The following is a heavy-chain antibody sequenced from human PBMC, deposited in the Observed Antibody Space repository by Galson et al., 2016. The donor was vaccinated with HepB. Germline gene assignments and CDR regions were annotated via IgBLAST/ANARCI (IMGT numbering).Heavy chain of an antibody. CDR2: IYHSGST. CDR3: ARLLKQLGGYYYYGTDV. CDR1: GGSIRSSNW. V-gene: IGHV4-4*02. J-gene: IGHJ6*02. Sequence: SETLSLTCAVSGGSIRSSNWWSWVRQPPGKGVEWIGEIYHSGSTNYNPSLKSRVTISVDKSKNQFSLKLSSVTAADTAVYYCARLLKQLGGYYYYGTDVWGQGTTVTVSS. D-gene: IGHD3-16*01.